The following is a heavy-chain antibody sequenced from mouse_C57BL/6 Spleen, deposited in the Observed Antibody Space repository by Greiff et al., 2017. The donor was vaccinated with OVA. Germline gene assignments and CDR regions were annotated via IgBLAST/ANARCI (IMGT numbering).Heavy chain of an antibody. J-gene: IGHJ1*03. CDR1: GYTFTSYW. CDR3: ARSKGSPLYFDV. CDR2: IDPSDSYT. V-gene: IGHV1-59*01. D-gene: IGHD1-1*01. Sequence: QVQLQQPGAELVRPGTSVKLSCKASGYTFTSYWMHWVKQRPGQGLEWIGVIDPSDSYTNYNQKFKGKATLTVDTSSSTAYMQLSSLTSEDSAVYYCARSKGSPLYFDVWGTGTTVTVSS.